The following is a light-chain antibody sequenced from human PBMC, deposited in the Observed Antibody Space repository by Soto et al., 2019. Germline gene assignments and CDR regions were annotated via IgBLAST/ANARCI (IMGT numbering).Light chain of an antibody. CDR2: LNSDGSH. CDR3: QTRDTGLL. V-gene: IGLV4-69*01. CDR1: SGHSSYA. Sequence: QSVLTQSPSASASLGASVKLTCTLSSGHSSYAIAWHQQQPEKGPRYLMKLNSDGSHSKGDGIPDRFSGSSSGAEHYLTLSRLRSWDEPANYGQTRDTGLLFGGGTKVTVL. J-gene: IGLJ2*01.